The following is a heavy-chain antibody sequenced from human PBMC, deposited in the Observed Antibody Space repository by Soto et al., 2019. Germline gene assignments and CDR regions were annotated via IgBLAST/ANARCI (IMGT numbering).Heavy chain of an antibody. D-gene: IGHD4-4*01. CDR2: ISGSGGST. CDR3: AKYAPYNNHGGNYFDY. CDR1: GFTFSSYA. V-gene: IGHV3-23*01. J-gene: IGHJ4*02. Sequence: GGSLRLSCAASGFTFSSYAMNWVRQAPGKGLEWVSGISGSGGSTYYADPVKGRFTISRDNSKNTLYLQMNSLRAEDTAVYYCAKYAPYNNHGGNYFDYWGQGTLVTVSS.